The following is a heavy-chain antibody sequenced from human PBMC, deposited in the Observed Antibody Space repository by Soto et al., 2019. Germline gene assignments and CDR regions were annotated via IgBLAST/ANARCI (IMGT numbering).Heavy chain of an antibody. CDR1: GFTFSSYW. J-gene: IGHJ6*02. CDR2: INSDGSST. V-gene: IGHV3-74*01. Sequence: EVQLVESGGGLVQPGGSLRLSCAASGFTFSSYWMHWVRQAPGKGLVWVSRINSDGSSTSYADSVKGRFTISRDNAKNTLYLQMNSLRAEDTAVYYCARADSKVATTPTTRYYYYYYGMDVWGQGTTVTVSS. D-gene: IGHD5-12*01. CDR3: ARADSKVATTPTTRYYYYYYGMDV.